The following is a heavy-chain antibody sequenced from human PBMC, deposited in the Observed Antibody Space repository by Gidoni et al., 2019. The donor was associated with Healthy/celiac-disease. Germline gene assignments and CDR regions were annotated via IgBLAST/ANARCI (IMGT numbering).Heavy chain of an antibody. CDR3: AREHVLRYFDWPVAQETYFDY. Sequence: QVQLVESGGGVVQPGRSLRLSCAASGFTFSSYGMHWVRQAPGKGLEWVAVIWYDGSNKYYADSVKGRFTISRDNSKNTLYLQMNSLRAEDTAVYYCAREHVLRYFDWPVAQETYFDYWGQGTLVTVSS. J-gene: IGHJ4*02. V-gene: IGHV3-33*01. CDR2: IWYDGSNK. D-gene: IGHD3-9*01. CDR1: GFTFSSYG.